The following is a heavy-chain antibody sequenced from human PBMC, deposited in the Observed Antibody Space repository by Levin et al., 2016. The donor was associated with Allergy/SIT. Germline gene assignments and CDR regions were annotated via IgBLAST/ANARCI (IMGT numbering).Heavy chain of an antibody. D-gene: IGHD4-11*01. V-gene: IGHV3-33*01. CDR3: AREFDYNTYFDY. CDR2: IWYDGSNK. Sequence: SLKISCAASGFTFSSYGMHWVRQAPGKGLEWVAVIWYDGSNKYYADSVKGRFTISRDNSKNTLYLQMNSLRAEDTAVYYCAREFDYNTYFDYWGQGTLVTVSS. J-gene: IGHJ4*02. CDR1: GFTFSSYG.